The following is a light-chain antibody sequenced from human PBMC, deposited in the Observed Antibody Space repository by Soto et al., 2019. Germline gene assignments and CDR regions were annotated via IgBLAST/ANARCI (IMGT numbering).Light chain of an antibody. V-gene: IGKV1D-12*01. CDR1: QGISTW. CDR3: QQANSFPIS. CDR2: GAS. Sequence: DIQMTQSPSSVSASVGDRVTITCRASQGISTWLAWYQQNPGKAPKLLSYGASSLQSGVPSRVSGSGAGTDFTLTISNLQPEDFETYYCQQANSFPISFGQGTRLEIK. J-gene: IGKJ5*01.